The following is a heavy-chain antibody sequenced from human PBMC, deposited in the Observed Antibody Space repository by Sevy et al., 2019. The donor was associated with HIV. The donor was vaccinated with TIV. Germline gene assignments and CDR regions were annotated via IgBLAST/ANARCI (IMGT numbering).Heavy chain of an antibody. CDR2: IKSEFDGGAI. V-gene: IGHV3-15*01. CDR1: GFTFSSAW. CDR3: ITDPAYRGYDEEVINYYFYGMDV. D-gene: IGHD5-12*01. Sequence: GGSLRLSCTASGFTFSSAWMSWVRQAPGKGLEWVGRIKSEFDGGAIDYAAPVKGRFSISREDSKTTVYLQMNSLKTDDTPVYYCITDPAYRGYDEEVINYYFYGMDVWGQGTTVTVSS. J-gene: IGHJ6*02.